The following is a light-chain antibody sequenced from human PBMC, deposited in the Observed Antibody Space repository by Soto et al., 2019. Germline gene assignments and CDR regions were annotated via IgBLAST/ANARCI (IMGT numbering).Light chain of an antibody. CDR1: QSVGSS. CDR2: DAS. V-gene: IGKV3-11*01. Sequence: VLTQSPATLSLSPGDRATLSCRASQSVGSSLAWYQQAPGQAPRLLISDASNRATGIPPRFSGSRSGTDFTLTISSLEPEDFAVYYCQQRSNWPTSWTFGQGTKV. CDR3: QQRSNWPTSWT. J-gene: IGKJ1*01.